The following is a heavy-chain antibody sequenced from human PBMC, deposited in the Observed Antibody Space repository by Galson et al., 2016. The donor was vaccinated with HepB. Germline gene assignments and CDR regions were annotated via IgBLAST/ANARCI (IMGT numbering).Heavy chain of an antibody. J-gene: IGHJ4*02. CDR1: GGSISSGGYY. CDR3: ARDRGSGSGSFGY. V-gene: IGHV4-31*03. CDR2: IYHSGST. Sequence: TLSLTCTVSGGSISSGGYYWSWIRQHPGKGLEWIGYIYHSGSTYYNPSLKSRVTISVDTSRNQFSLKLSSVTAADTAVYFCARDRGSGSGSFGYWGQGTLVTVAS. D-gene: IGHD3-10*01.